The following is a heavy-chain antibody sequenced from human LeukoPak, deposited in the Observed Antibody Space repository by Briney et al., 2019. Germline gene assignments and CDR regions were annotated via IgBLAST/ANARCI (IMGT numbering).Heavy chain of an antibody. Sequence: ASVKVSCKASGYTFTGYYMHWVRQAPGQGLEWMGWINPNSGGTNYAQKFRGRVTMTRDTSISTAYMELSRLRSDDTAVYYCARNGEGIAAAGTWDLSYWGQGTLVTVSS. CDR3: ARNGEGIAAAGTWDLSY. CDR2: INPNSGGT. CDR1: GYTFTGYY. V-gene: IGHV1-2*02. D-gene: IGHD6-13*01. J-gene: IGHJ4*02.